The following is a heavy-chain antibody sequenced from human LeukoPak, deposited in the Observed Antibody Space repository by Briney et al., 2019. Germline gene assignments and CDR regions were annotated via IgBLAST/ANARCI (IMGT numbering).Heavy chain of an antibody. D-gene: IGHD5-18*01. V-gene: IGHV3-23*01. CDR2: ISGSGGST. Sequence: SGGSLRLSCAASGFTFSSYAMSWVRQAPGKGLEWVSAISGSGGSTYYADSVKGRFTISRDNSKNTLYLQMNSLRAEDTAAYYYANEDTAMEFDYWGQGTVVTVSS. CDR3: ANEDTAMEFDY. CDR1: GFTFSSYA. J-gene: IGHJ4*02.